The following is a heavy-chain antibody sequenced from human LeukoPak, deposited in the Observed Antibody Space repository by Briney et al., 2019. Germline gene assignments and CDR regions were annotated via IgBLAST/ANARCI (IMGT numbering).Heavy chain of an antibody. CDR2: ISYDASDK. V-gene: IGHV3-30*04. CDR3: ARDRGSLPSDGMDV. D-gene: IGHD3-10*01. CDR1: GFTFSSYA. Sequence: GGSLRLSCAASGFTFSSYAMHWVRQAPGKGLEWVTVISYDASDKFYADSVKGRFTISRDNSKNTLYLQMNSLRAEDTALYYCARDRGSLPSDGMDVWGQGTTVTVSS. J-gene: IGHJ6*02.